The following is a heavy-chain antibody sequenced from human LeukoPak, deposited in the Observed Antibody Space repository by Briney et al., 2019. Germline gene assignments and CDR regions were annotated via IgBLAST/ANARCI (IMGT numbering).Heavy chain of an antibody. V-gene: IGHV3-23*01. D-gene: IGHD1-7*01. CDR3: AKEGGTGTRFDY. CDR1: GFTFRSSA. J-gene: IGHJ4*02. CDR2: ISGSGTGT. Sequence: GGSLRVSCAASGFTFRSSAMSWVRQAPGKGLYWVSAISGSGTGTYYADSVKGRFTISRDNSKNTLYLQMNSLRAEDTAVYYCAKEGGTGTRFDYWGQGTLVTVSS.